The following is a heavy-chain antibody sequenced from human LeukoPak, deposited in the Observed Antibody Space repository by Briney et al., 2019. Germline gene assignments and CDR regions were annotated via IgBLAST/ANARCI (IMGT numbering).Heavy chain of an antibody. D-gene: IGHD6-19*01. CDR2: IYYSGST. V-gene: IGHV4-59*08. CDR1: CGSISSSY. Sequence: SETLSLTCTVSCGSISSSYWSWIRQPPGKGLEWIGYIYYSGSTNNNPSFKSRVAISVDTSKNQFSLKLSSVTAADTAVYYCATWGIAVAGTFDYWGQGTLVTVST. CDR3: ATWGIAVAGTFDY. J-gene: IGHJ4*02.